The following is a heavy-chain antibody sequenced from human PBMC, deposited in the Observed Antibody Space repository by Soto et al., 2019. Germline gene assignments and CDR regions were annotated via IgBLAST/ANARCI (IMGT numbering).Heavy chain of an antibody. CDR3: AKEIGYSSGGGLPNNYAFEI. CDR1: GFSFSNYG. CDR2: ISYDGSNK. Sequence: QVQLVESGGGVVQPGRSLRLSCAASGFSFSNYGMHWVRQAPGKGLEWVAVISYDGSNKYYADSVKGRFTISRDNSKNTRYLQMNSLRAEDTAVYYCAKEIGYSSGGGLPNNYAFEIWGQGTMVTVSS. V-gene: IGHV3-30*18. J-gene: IGHJ3*02. D-gene: IGHD6-19*01.